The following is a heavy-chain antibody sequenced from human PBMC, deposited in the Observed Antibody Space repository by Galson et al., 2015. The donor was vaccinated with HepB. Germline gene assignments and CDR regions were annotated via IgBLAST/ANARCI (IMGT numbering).Heavy chain of an antibody. D-gene: IGHD6-19*01. J-gene: IGHJ4*02. Sequence: SLRLSCAASGFTFRTYGMHWVRQAPGKGLEWVALISNDGSNKYYADSVKGRFTISRDNSKNTLYVQMNSLRAEDTAVYYCAKDSSGYYWGLFDSWGQGTLVTVSS. CDR1: GFTFRTYG. V-gene: IGHV3-30*18. CDR3: AKDSSGYYWGLFDS. CDR2: ISNDGSNK.